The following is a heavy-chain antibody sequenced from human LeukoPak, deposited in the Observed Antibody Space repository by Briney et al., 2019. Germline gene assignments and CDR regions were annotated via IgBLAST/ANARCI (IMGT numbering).Heavy chain of an antibody. V-gene: IGHV3-7*01. CDR3: AKVAAAGTGIFVNFDYSRDI. CDR1: GFTFSSRDW. Sequence: QSGGSLRLSCVASGFTFSSRDWMTWVRQAPGKGLVWVANKKQDGSEKKYVDSVKGRFTISRDNAQNSVDLQMNSLRVEDTAVYYCAKVAAAGTGIFVNFDYSRDIWGKGTTVTISS. J-gene: IGHJ6*03. CDR2: KKQDGSEK. D-gene: IGHD6-13*01.